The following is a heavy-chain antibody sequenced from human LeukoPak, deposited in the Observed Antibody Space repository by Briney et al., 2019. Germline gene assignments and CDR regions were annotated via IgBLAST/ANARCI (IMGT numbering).Heavy chain of an antibody. CDR3: ARSRGDGLLGIDY. D-gene: IGHD3/OR15-3a*01. Sequence: ASVKVSCKASGGTFSSYAISWVRQAPGQGLEWMGRIVPIFGTANYAQKFQGRVTITADESTSTAYMELSSLRSEDTAVYYCARSRGDGLLGIDYWGQGTLVTVSS. CDR2: IVPIFGTA. J-gene: IGHJ4*02. V-gene: IGHV1-69*15. CDR1: GGTFSSYA.